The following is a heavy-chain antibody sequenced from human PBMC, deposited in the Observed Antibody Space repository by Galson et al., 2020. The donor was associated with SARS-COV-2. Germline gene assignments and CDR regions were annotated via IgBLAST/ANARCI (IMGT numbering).Heavy chain of an antibody. Sequence: SVKVSCKASGGTFSSYAISWVRQAPGQGLEWMGGIIPIFGTANYAQKFQGRVTITADESTSTAYMELSSLRSEDTAVYYCARDCSGGSCTTTYYYYGMDVWGQGTTVTVSS. V-gene: IGHV1-69*13. D-gene: IGHD2-15*01. J-gene: IGHJ6*02. CDR3: ARDCSGGSCTTTYYYYGMDV. CDR2: IIPIFGTA. CDR1: GGTFSSYA.